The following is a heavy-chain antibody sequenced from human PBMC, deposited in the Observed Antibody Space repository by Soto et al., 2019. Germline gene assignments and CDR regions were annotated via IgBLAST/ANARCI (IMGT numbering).Heavy chain of an antibody. CDR3: AKAAAGTPYYHSVSAF. Sequence: SVKVSCKASGIIFSSDAISWGRQAPGQGLEWMGAIIPLSATSNYAERFKGRVTMTADKSTSTAYLEVSNLTPEDTAVFFCAKAAAGTPYYHSVSAFRVKGTTVT. CDR1: GIIFSSDA. D-gene: IGHD6-25*01. J-gene: IGHJ6*03. CDR2: IIPLSATS. V-gene: IGHV1-69*06.